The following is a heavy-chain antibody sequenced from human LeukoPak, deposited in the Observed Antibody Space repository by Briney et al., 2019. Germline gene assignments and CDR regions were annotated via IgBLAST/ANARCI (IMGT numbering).Heavy chain of an antibody. Sequence: GRSLRLSCAVSGFTFDDYAMHWVRQPPGKGLVWVARITSDGISTTYAESVKGRFTISRDNAKNTLFLQMNSLRAEDTAVYYCARDWYHAIDYWGQGTLVTVSS. CDR3: ARDWYHAIDY. D-gene: IGHD2-2*01. J-gene: IGHJ4*02. CDR1: GFTFDDYA. CDR2: ITSDGIST. V-gene: IGHV3-74*03.